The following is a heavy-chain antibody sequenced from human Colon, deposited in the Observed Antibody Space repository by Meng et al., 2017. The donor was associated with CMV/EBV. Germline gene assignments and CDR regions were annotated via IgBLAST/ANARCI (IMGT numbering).Heavy chain of an antibody. CDR1: GYSFTSYW. V-gene: IGHV5-51*01. CDR2: IYPGDSDT. Sequence: KVSCKGSGYSFTSYWIGWVRQMPGKGLEWMGIIYPGDSDTRYSPSFQGQVTISADKSISTAYLQWSSLKASDTAMYYCARTPRDYYYGMDVWGQGTTVTV. CDR3: ARTPRDYYYGMDV. J-gene: IGHJ6*02.